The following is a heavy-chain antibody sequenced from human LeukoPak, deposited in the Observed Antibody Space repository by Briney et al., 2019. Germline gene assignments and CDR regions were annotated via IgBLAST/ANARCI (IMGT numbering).Heavy chain of an antibody. CDR2: IYYSGST. D-gene: IGHD1-1*01. J-gene: IGHJ5*02. CDR3: ARPVPSRLGWFDP. V-gene: IGHV4-39*01. Sequence: PSETLSLTCTVSGGSISSSSYYWGWIRQPPGKGLEWIGSIYYSGSTYYNPSLKSRVSISVHTSKNQFSMKLRSVTAADTAVYYCARPVPSRLGWFDPWGQGTLVTVSS. CDR1: GGSISSSSYY.